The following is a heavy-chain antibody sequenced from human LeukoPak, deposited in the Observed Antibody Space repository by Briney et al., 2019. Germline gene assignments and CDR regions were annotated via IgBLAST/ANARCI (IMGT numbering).Heavy chain of an antibody. V-gene: IGHV3-7*01. J-gene: IGHJ6*04. CDR3: ARDRGVTIFGVVIGMDV. CDR2: INQDGSET. CDR1: GFTFSDYW. Sequence: PGGSLRLSCAASGFTFSDYWVDWVRQAPGKGLEWVANINQDGSETNHLESVKGRCTISRDNAENSVYLQMNNLRAEDTAVYYCARDRGVTIFGVVIGMDVWGKGTTVTVSS. D-gene: IGHD3-3*01.